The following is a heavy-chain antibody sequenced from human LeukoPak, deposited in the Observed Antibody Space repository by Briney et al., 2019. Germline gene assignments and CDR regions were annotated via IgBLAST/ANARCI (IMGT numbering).Heavy chain of an antibody. CDR1: GYTFTSYY. V-gene: IGHV1-2*02. D-gene: IGHD3-10*01. J-gene: IGHJ6*03. CDR3: ARDGRGSGSGYYYYYMDV. Sequence: ASVKVSCKASGYTFTSYYMHWVRQAPGQGLEWMGWINPNSGGTNYAQKFQGRVTMTRDTSISTAYMELSRLRSDDTAVYYCARDGRGSGSGYYYYYMDVWGKGTTVTVSS. CDR2: INPNSGGT.